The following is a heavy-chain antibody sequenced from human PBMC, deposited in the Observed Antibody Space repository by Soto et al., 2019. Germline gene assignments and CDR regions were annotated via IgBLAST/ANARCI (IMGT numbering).Heavy chain of an antibody. CDR3: AKNGGDASNTAMADFDY. Sequence: GGSLRLSCAASGFTFSSYAMSWVRQAPGKGLEWVSAISGSGGSTYYADSVKGRFTISRDNSKNTLYLQTNSLRAEDTAVYYCAKNGGDASNTAMADFDYWGQGTLVTVSS. J-gene: IGHJ4*02. V-gene: IGHV3-23*01. CDR1: GFTFSSYA. CDR2: ISGSGGST. D-gene: IGHD5-18*01.